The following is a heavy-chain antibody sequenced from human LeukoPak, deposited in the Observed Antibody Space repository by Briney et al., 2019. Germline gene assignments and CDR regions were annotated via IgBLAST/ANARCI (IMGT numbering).Heavy chain of an antibody. CDR1: GYTFTGYY. V-gene: IGHV1-2*02. Sequence: ASVKVSCKASGYTFTGYYMHWVRQAPGQGLEWMGWINPNSGGTNYAQKFQGRVTMTRDTSISTAYMELSRLRSDDTAVYYCARVTIFGVPSWYFDSWGQGTPVTVSS. D-gene: IGHD3-3*01. CDR2: INPNSGGT. CDR3: ARVTIFGVPSWYFDS. J-gene: IGHJ4*02.